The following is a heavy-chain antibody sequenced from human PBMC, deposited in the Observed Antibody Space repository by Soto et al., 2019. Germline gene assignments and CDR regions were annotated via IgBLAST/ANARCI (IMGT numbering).Heavy chain of an antibody. CDR3: ARDQVHFFACSRNRAGYYYGRDV. D-gene: IGHD3-3*02. CDR2: INPNSGGT. V-gene: IGHV1-2*04. J-gene: IGHJ6*04. Sequence: KVSCKASGYTFTGYYMHWVRQAPGQGLEWMGWINPNSGGTNYAQKFQGWVTMTRDTSISTAYMELSRLRSDDTAVYYCARDQVHFFACSRNRAGYYYGRDVWAKGT. CDR1: GYTFTGYY.